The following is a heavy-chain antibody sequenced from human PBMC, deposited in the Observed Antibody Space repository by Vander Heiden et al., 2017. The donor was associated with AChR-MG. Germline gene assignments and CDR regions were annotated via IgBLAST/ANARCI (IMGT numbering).Heavy chain of an antibody. J-gene: IGHJ6*03. CDR2: ISSTGSYI. CDR1: GFTFSTYS. CDR3: ARVYCSGGSCLKYHYYYYMDV. V-gene: IGHV3-21*01. D-gene: IGHD2-15*01. Sequence: EVQLVESGAGLVKPGGSLRLSCAASGFTFSTYSMNWVRQAPGKGLEWVTSISSTGSYIYYADSVKGRFTISRDNAKNSLYLQMNSLRAEDTAVYYCARVYCSGGSCLKYHYYYYMDVWGKGTTVTVSS.